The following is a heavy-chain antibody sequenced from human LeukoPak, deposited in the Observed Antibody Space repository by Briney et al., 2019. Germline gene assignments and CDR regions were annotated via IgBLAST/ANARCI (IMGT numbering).Heavy chain of an antibody. CDR2: TYYTSTWIY. V-gene: IGHV6-1*01. D-gene: IGHD1-1*01. J-gene: IGHJ3*02. CDR3: VRGYNFAFGI. CDR1: GDSVSSKTVA. Sequence: QTLSLTCAISGDSVSSKTVAWNWIRQSPSRGLEWLGRTYYTSTWIYEYAVSVKRRISVGADTPSNHCSLQLTSVTPEDTALYYCVRGYNFAFGIWEQRTMVNVSS.